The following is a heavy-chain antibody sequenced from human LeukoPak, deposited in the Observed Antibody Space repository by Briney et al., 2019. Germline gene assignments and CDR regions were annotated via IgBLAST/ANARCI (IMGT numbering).Heavy chain of an antibody. CDR3: ARANKRRSSTSCYNY. CDR2: VLPIIGVA. V-gene: IGHV1-69*04. Sequence: GASVKVSCKASGGTFNRDAVHWVRQAPGQGLEWMGRVLPIIGVANYEQKFQGRVTVIADKSTSTVYLDLSNLRSEDTAVYYCARANKRRSSTSCYNYWGQGTLVTVSS. J-gene: IGHJ4*02. D-gene: IGHD2-2*01. CDR1: GGTFNRDA.